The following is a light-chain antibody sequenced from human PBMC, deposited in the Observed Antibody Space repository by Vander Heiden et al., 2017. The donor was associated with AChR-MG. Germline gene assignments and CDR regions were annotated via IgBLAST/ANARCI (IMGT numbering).Light chain of an antibody. CDR2: KAT. J-gene: IGKJ1*01. Sequence: DIQMTQSPSTLSASVGDRVTITCRASQSIGSGLARYQQKPGKAPKLLIYKATSLASGVPSRFSGSGSGTEFTLTISSLQPDDFATYCCQQYNNYWTFGQGTKVEIK. V-gene: IGKV1-5*03. CDR3: QQYNNYWT. CDR1: QSIGSG.